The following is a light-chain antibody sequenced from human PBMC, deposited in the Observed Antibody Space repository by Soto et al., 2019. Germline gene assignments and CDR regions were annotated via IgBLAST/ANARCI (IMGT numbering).Light chain of an antibody. V-gene: IGKV3-11*01. CDR1: QSVSSY. Sequence: EIVLTQSPATLSLSPGERATLSCRASQSVSSYLAWYQQKPGQAPRLLIYDASNRTTGIPARFRGSGSGTDFALTISSLEPEDFAVYHCQQRSNWPGTFGQGTKLEIK. CDR3: QQRSNWPGT. J-gene: IGKJ2*01. CDR2: DAS.